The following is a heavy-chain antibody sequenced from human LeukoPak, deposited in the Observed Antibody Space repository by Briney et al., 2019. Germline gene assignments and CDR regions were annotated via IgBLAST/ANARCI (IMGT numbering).Heavy chain of an antibody. Sequence: PSETLSLTCTVSSGSISSYYWSWIRQPPGKGLEWIGYIYYSGSTNYNPSLKSRVTISIDTSKNQFSLKLSSVTAADTAVYYCARRTGSSGWYNFDYWGQGTLVTVSS. D-gene: IGHD6-19*01. CDR2: IYYSGST. CDR3: ARRTGSSGWYNFDY. V-gene: IGHV4-59*08. CDR1: SGSISSYY. J-gene: IGHJ4*02.